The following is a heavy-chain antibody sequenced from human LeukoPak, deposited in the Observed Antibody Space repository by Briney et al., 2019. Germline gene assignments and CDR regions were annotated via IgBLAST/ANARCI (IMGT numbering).Heavy chain of an antibody. Sequence: GGSLRLPCAASGFTFSSYAMHWVRQTPGKGLEWVAVISYDGDNKYYADSVKGRLTISRDNSKNTLYLQMNSLRAEDTAVYYCARGGYYDSSGYYNYWGQGTLVTVSS. J-gene: IGHJ4*02. CDR1: GFTFSSYA. V-gene: IGHV3-30-3*01. CDR3: ARGGYYDSSGYYNY. D-gene: IGHD3-22*01. CDR2: ISYDGDNK.